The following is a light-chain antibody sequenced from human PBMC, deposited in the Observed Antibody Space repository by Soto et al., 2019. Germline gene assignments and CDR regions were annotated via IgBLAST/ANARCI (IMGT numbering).Light chain of an antibody. V-gene: IGKV1-33*01. CDR3: QQYEALPPT. CDR1: HDISTY. J-gene: IGKJ4*01. Sequence: DIEVTQSPSSLSASVGDRVTITCRASHDISTYLTWYQHESGKAPKLLIHGASKLEPGVPSRFSGSGSGTIFTLTISGLQPEDIATYFCQQYEALPPTFGGGTKVDIK. CDR2: GAS.